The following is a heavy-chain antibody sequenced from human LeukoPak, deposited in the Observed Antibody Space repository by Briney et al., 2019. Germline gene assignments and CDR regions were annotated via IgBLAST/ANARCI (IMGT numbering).Heavy chain of an antibody. CDR1: GYSFTSYW. J-gene: IGHJ3*02. CDR2: IYPGDSDT. V-gene: IGHV5-51*01. D-gene: IGHD6-13*01. Sequence: GESLKISCKGSGYSFTSYWIGWVRQMPGKGLEWMGIIYPGDSDTRYSPSFQGQVTISADKSISTAYLQWSSLKASDTAMYYCARTSSSSWHQRDGAFDIWGQGTMVTVSS. CDR3: ARTSSSSWHQRDGAFDI.